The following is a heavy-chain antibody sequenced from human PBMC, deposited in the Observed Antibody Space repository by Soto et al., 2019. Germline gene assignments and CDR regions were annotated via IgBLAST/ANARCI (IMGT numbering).Heavy chain of an antibody. CDR3: ARGWGFGVVIISPFVY. CDR1: GYTFTSYA. Sequence: QVQLVQSGAEVKKPGASVKVSCKASGYTFTSYAMHWVRQAPGQRLEWMGWINAGNGNTKYSQKFQGRVTITRDTSASTAYMELSSLRSEDTAVYYCARGWGFGVVIISPFVYWGQGTLVTVSS. CDR2: INAGNGNT. D-gene: IGHD3-3*01. J-gene: IGHJ4*02. V-gene: IGHV1-3*01.